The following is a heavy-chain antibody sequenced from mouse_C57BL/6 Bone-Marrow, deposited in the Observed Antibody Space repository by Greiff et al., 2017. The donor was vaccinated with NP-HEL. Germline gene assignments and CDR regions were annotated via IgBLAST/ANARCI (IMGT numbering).Heavy chain of an antibody. J-gene: IGHJ2*01. D-gene: IGHD2-12*01. CDR1: GFTFTGYY. V-gene: IGHV14-4*02. CDR2: LDPDNGYT. Sequence: EVQLQQSGAELVRPGASVKLSCTASGFTFTGYYMHWVKQRPEQGLEWIGWLDPDNGYTNYAQKFKGKATLTADTSSNTAYMQLSSLTSEDAAVYYCTSYCYSCFDYGDQGTTITVSS. CDR3: TSYCYSCFDY.